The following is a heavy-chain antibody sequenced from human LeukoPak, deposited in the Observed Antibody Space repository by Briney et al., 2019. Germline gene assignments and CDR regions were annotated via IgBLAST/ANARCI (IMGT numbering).Heavy chain of an antibody. CDR1: GFYFTSSW. V-gene: IGHV3-7*01. CDR3: VRDLSPVSDRNVWYDALDI. CDR2: IAGDESQK. Sequence: GGSLRLSCVASGFYFTSSWMTWVRQAPGKGLEWVANIAGDESQKRYMDSVKGRFTISRDNAKNSLYLQLNSLRAEDTAIYYCVRDLSPVSDRNVWYDALDIWGQGTMVTVSS. J-gene: IGHJ3*02. D-gene: IGHD1-1*01.